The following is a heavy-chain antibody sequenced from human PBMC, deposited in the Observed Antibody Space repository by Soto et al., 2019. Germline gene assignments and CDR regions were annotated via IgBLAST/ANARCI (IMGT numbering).Heavy chain of an antibody. D-gene: IGHD2-2*01. V-gene: IGHV3-30*18. J-gene: IGHJ5*02. CDR1: GFTFSSFG. CDR3: AKDRIVVVPAATMGFDP. CDR2: ISFDGNNK. Sequence: GGSLRLSCAASGFTFSSFGMHWVRQVPGKGLEWVAVISFDGNNKYYADSVKGRFSISRDNSRNTLFLQMNTLRTEDTAVYYCAKDRIVVVPAATMGFDPWGQGTLVTVSS.